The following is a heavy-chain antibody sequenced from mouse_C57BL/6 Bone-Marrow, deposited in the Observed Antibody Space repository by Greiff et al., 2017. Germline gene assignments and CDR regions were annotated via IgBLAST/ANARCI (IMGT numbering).Heavy chain of an antibody. Sequence: QVQLQQSGAELARPGASVKLSCKAPGSTFTSYGISGVKRRTGRGLEWIGEIYPRSGNPYYNEKFKGKATLTADKSSSTAYMELRSLTSEDSAVYFCARLPGYFDVWGTGTTVTVSS. CDR3: ARLPGYFDV. CDR2: IYPRSGNP. V-gene: IGHV1-81*01. CDR1: GSTFTSYG. D-gene: IGHD2-12*01. J-gene: IGHJ1*03.